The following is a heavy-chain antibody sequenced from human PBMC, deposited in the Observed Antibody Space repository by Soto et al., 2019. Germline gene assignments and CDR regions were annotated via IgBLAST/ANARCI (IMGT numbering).Heavy chain of an antibody. Sequence: SETLSLTCTVSGGSIDSGDYYWSWIRQPAGKGLEWIGRIYNGLNTNYNPALKSRVTMSVDTSKNQFPLNLTSVTAADTAVYYCARVVTNWFDPWGQGTPVTVSS. CDR2: IYNGLNT. J-gene: IGHJ5*02. D-gene: IGHD2-21*01. CDR3: ARVVTNWFDP. V-gene: IGHV4-61*02. CDR1: GGSIDSGDYY.